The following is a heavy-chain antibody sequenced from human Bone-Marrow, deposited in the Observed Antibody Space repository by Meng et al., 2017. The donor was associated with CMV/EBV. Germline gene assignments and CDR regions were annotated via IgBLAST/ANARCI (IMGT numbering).Heavy chain of an antibody. CDR3: AIVAGYTASG. CDR1: GFTFSDYY. J-gene: IGHJ4*02. D-gene: IGHD2-2*02. CDR2: ISSSSTI. Sequence: GESLKISCAASGFTFSDYYMNWVRQAPGKGLEWVSSISSSSTIYYADSVKGRFTISRDNSKNTLYLQMNSLRAEDTAVYYCAIVAGYTASGWGQGTLVTVSS. V-gene: IGHV3-69-1*01.